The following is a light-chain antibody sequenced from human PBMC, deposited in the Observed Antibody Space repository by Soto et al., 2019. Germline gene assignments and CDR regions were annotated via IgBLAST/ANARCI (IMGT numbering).Light chain of an antibody. CDR2: GVS. J-gene: IGKJ5*01. V-gene: IGKV3-20*01. CDR1: QSVSSSY. CDR3: QQYGRSLPIT. Sequence: EIVLTQSPGTLSLSPGARATLSCRASQSVSSSYLAWYQQKPGQAPRLLIFGVSSRATGIPSRFSGSGSGTDFTLTISRVEPEDFAVYYCQQYGRSLPITFGQGTRLEIK.